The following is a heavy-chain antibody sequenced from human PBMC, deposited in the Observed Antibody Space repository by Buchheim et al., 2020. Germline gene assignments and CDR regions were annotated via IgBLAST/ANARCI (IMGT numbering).Heavy chain of an antibody. Sequence: EVQLVESGGGLVQPGGSLRLSCGASGFSFNFYEMNWVRQAPGKGLEWISYINGRGSTIYYADSVKGRFTISRDNAKNSLFLQMNSLRAEDTAVYYCARNSNGRDAGLFDSWGQGTL. CDR2: INGRGSTI. CDR1: GFSFNFYE. D-gene: IGHD2-8*01. J-gene: IGHJ4*02. CDR3: ARNSNGRDAGLFDS. V-gene: IGHV3-48*03.